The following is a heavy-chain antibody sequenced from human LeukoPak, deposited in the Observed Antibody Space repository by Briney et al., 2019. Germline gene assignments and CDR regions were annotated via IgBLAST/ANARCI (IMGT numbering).Heavy chain of an antibody. Sequence: PSETLSLTCTVSGGSISSSSYYWGWIRQPPGKGLEWIGSIYYSGSTYYNPSLKSRVTISVDTSKNQFSLKLSSVTAADTAVYYCARAPIAVAAIFFDYWGQGTLVTVSS. CDR3: ARAPIAVAAIFFDY. J-gene: IGHJ4*02. CDR2: IYYSGST. D-gene: IGHD6-19*01. CDR1: GGSISSSSYY. V-gene: IGHV4-39*07.